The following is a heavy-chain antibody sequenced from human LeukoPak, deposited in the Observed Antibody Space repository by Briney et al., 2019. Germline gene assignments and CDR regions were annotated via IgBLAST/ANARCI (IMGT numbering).Heavy chain of an antibody. CDR3: AKLEDAFDI. J-gene: IGHJ3*02. V-gene: IGHV1-2*02. Sequence: AASVKVSCKASGYTFTSYDINWVRQATGQGLEWMGWINPNSGGTNYAQKFQGRVTMTRDTSISTAYMDLSRLTSVDTAVYYCAKLEDAFDIWGQGTMVTVSS. D-gene: IGHD1-7*01. CDR1: GYTFTSYD. CDR2: INPNSGGT.